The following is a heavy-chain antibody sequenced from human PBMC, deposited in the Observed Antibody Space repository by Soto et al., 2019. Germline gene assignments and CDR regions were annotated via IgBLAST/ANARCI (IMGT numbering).Heavy chain of an antibody. D-gene: IGHD5-12*01. V-gene: IGHV3-33*01. J-gene: IGHJ6*03. CDR1: GFTFSSYG. CDR2: IWYDGSNK. Sequence: GGSLRLSCTASGFTFSSYGMHWVRQAPGKGLEWVAVIWYDGSNKYYADSVKGRFTISRDNSKNTLYLQMNSLRAEDTAVYYCARDGSGYDYSGAYYYYYMDVWGKGTTVTVS. CDR3: ARDGSGYDYSGAYYYYYMDV.